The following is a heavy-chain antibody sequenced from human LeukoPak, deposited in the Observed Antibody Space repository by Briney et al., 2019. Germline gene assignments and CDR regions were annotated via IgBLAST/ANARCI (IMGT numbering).Heavy chain of an antibody. Sequence: PGGSLRLSCAASGFTFSSYSMNWVRQAPGKGLEWVSSISSSSSYIYYADSVKGRFTISRDNAKNSLYLQMNSLRAEDTAVYYCARDSRDYYYYMDVRGKGTTVTISS. CDR3: ARDSRDYYYYMDV. V-gene: IGHV3-21*01. CDR2: ISSSSSYI. CDR1: GFTFSSYS. J-gene: IGHJ6*03.